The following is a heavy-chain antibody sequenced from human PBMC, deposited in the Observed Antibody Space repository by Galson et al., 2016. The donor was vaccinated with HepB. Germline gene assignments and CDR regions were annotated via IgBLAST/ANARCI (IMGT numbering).Heavy chain of an antibody. J-gene: IGHJ4*02. CDR3: AKAPGLQLVPVYFDQ. V-gene: IGHV3-43*01. CDR1: GFTFDGYT. CDR2: ISWDGGST. Sequence: SLRLSCAASGFTFDGYTMHWVRQAPGKGLEWVSFISWDGGSTYYADSVKGRFTISRDNSKNSLYLQMNSLRTEDTALYYCAKAPGLQLVPVYFDQWGQVTLVTVS. D-gene: IGHD6-6*01.